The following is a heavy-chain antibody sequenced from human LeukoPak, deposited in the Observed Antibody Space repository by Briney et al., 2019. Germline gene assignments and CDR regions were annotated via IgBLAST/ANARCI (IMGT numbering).Heavy chain of an antibody. V-gene: IGHV1-18*01. CDR1: GYAFASYG. Sequence: ASVKVSCKASGYAFASYGISWVRQAPGQGLEWVGWISVYNGHTIYTQKLQGRVTLTTDTSTSTAYMELSRLRSDDTAVYYCARESITMVRGVTPHFDYWGQGTLVTVSS. CDR3: ARESITMVRGVTPHFDY. CDR2: ISVYNGHT. J-gene: IGHJ4*02. D-gene: IGHD3-10*01.